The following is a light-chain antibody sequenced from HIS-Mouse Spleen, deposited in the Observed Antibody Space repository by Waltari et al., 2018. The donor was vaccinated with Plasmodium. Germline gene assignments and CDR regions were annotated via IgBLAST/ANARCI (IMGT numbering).Light chain of an antibody. V-gene: IGKV1-5*03. CDR2: KAS. J-gene: IGKJ1*01. CDR1: QSISSR. Sequence: IQMTKSPSTLSASVADRVTITCRASQSISSRLAWYQQKPGKAPKLRIYKASSLESGVPSRFSGSGSGTEFTLTISSLQPDDFATYYCQQYNSYSWTFGQGTKVEIK. CDR3: QQYNSYSWT.